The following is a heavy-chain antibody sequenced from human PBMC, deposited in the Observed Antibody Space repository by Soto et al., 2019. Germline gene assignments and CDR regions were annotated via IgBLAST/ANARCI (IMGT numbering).Heavy chain of an antibody. J-gene: IGHJ6*01. D-gene: IGHD3-22*01. Sequence: GGSLRLSCAASGFTFSGSAMHWVRQASGKGLEWVGRIRSKANSYATAYAASVKGRFTISRDDSKNTAYLQMNSLKTEDTAVYYCTIGYDSSGYVYYYYGMAVRTQRATVTLSS. CDR3: TIGYDSSGYVYYYYGMAV. CDR1: GFTFSGSA. V-gene: IGHV3-73*01. CDR2: IRSKANSYAT.